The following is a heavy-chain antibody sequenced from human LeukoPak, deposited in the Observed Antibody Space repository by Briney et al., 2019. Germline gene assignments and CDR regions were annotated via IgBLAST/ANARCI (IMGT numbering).Heavy chain of an antibody. D-gene: IGHD1-14*01. CDR2: LYSDGNT. CDR3: ARGVEPLAANTLAY. J-gene: IGHJ4*02. V-gene: IGHV3-53*01. CDR1: GFTFSNSA. Sequence: PGGSLRLSCAASGFTFSNSAMNWVRQAPGKGLEWVSVLYSDGNTKYADSVQGRFTISRDNSKNTLYLEMNSLSPDDTAVYYCARGVEPLAANTLAYWGQGTLVTVSS.